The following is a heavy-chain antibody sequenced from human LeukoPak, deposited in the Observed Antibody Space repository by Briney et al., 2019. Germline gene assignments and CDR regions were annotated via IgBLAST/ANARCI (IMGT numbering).Heavy chain of an antibody. Sequence: ASVKVSCKASGGTFSSYAISWVRQAPGQGLEWVGGIIPIFDTANYAQKFQGRVTITTDESTSTAYMELSSLRSEDTAVYYCARVAARVGYYFDYWGQGTLVTVSS. J-gene: IGHJ4*02. CDR3: ARVAARVGYYFDY. CDR1: GGTFSSYA. V-gene: IGHV1-69*05. CDR2: IIPIFDTA. D-gene: IGHD6-6*01.